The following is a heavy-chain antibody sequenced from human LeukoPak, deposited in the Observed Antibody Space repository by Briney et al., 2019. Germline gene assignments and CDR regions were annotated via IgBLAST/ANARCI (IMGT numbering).Heavy chain of an antibody. D-gene: IGHD2-2*01. CDR2: ISGSGSST. CDR1: RFTFSSYA. CDR3: AKADCSDIGCYVKDY. J-gene: IGHJ4*02. Sequence: GGSLRLSCAASRFTFSSYAMNWVRQVPGKGLEWVSAISGSGSSTLYADSVRGWFTISRDNSKNTLQLQMNSLRAEDTAVYYCAKADCSDIGCYVKDYWGQGTLVTVSS. V-gene: IGHV3-23*01.